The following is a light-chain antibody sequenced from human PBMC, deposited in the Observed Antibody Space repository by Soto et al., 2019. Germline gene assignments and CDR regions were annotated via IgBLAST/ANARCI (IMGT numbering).Light chain of an antibody. Sequence: DIQMTQSPSSLSASVGDRVTITCRASQGISNYLAWYQQKPGEVPKLLIYAASTLQSGVPSRFSGSGSGTDFTLTICSLQPEDVATYYCQKYDNTPRAFGQGTRVDIK. CDR2: AAS. CDR1: QGISNY. CDR3: QKYDNTPRA. J-gene: IGKJ1*01. V-gene: IGKV1-27*01.